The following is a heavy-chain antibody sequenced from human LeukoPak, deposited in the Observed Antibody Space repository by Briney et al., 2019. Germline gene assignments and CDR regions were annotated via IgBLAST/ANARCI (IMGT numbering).Heavy chain of an antibody. CDR2: ISGDSGST. CDR1: GFTFDDYA. J-gene: IGHJ6*02. Sequence: GGSLRLSCAASGFTFDDYAMRWVRQAPGKGLEWVSLISGDSGSTYYADSVKGRFTISRDNSKNSLYLQMNSLRNDDTALYYCAKDTEGYTYGYYYYGMDVWGQGTTVTVCS. CDR3: AKDTEGYTYGYYYYGMDV. D-gene: IGHD5-18*01. V-gene: IGHV3-43*02.